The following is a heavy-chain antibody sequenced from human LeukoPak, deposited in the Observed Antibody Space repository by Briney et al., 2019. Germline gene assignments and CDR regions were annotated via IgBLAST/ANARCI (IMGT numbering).Heavy chain of an antibody. D-gene: IGHD3-22*01. CDR3: ARDPYSGYYGTYYYYYMDV. CDR1: GFTFSSYE. J-gene: IGHJ6*03. CDR2: ITSSSRYV. Sequence: PGGSLRLSCAASGFTFSSYEMNWARQAPGQRLEWISSITSSSRYVFYADSVRGRFTISRDNTKNSLYLQINSLRAEDTAVYYCARDPYSGYYGTYYYYYMDVWGKGTTVTVSS. V-gene: IGHV3-21*01.